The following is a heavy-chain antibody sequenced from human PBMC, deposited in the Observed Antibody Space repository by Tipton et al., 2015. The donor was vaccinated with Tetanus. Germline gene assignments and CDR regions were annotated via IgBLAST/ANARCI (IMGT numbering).Heavy chain of an antibody. Sequence: SLRLSCAASGVTVSSNYMSWVRQAPGKGLEWVSVIYTGDTTYYADSVKGRFTISRDNSKNTLYLQMNGLRAEDTAVYYCARDFGSVYYRHIDYWGQGTLITVSS. V-gene: IGHV3-53*01. J-gene: IGHJ4*02. CDR1: GVTVSSNY. CDR2: IYTGDTT. D-gene: IGHD5/OR15-5a*01. CDR3: ARDFGSVYYRHIDY.